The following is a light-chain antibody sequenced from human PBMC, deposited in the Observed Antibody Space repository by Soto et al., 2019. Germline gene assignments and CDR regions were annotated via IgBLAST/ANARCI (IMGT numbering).Light chain of an antibody. V-gene: IGLV2-14*01. CDR2: EVS. CDR1: SSDVGGYNH. CDR3: STYTNNSPHV. Sequence: QSALTQPASVSGSPGQSITISCTGTSSDVGGYNHVSWYLQHPGKAPKLMIYEVSNRPSGVSNRFSGSKSGKTASLTISGLQAEDEADYYCSTYTNNSPHVFGTGTKVTVL. J-gene: IGLJ1*01.